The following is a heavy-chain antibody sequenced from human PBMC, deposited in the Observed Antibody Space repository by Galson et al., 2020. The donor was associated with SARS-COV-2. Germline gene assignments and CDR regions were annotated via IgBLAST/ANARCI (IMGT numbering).Heavy chain of an antibody. V-gene: IGHV4-59*01. CDR2: VYHSGST. D-gene: IGHD2-2*01. CDR1: GGAISNYY. Sequence: SETLSLTCTVSGGAISNYYWSWIRQPPGKGLEWIGYVYHSGSTNYNPSLKSRVTISVDTSQNQFSLRLSSVSAADTAVYYCAREGRHCRSASCYRAYYLVVWCKGNTVTVAS. J-gene: IGHJ6*03. CDR3: AREGRHCRSASCYRAYYLVV.